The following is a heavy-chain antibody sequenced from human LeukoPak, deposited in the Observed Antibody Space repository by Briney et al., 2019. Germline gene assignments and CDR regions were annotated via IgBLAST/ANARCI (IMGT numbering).Heavy chain of an antibody. D-gene: IGHD6-13*01. Sequence: GASVKVSCKASGYTFTSYGISWVRQAPGQGLEWMGWISAYNGNTNYAQKLQGRVTMTTDTSTSTAYMELRSLRSDDTAVYYCARDPSGQQLVPHAFDIWGQGTMVTVSS. CDR1: GYTFTSYG. CDR3: ARDPSGQQLVPHAFDI. CDR2: ISAYNGNT. V-gene: IGHV1-18*01. J-gene: IGHJ3*02.